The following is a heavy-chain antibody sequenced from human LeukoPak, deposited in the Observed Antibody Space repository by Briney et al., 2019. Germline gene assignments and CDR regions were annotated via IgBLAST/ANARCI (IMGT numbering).Heavy chain of an antibody. V-gene: IGHV4-30-4*08. CDR3: ARGVGNYDSGSYNYFDY. D-gene: IGHD3-10*01. CDR1: GGSISSGDYY. J-gene: IGHJ4*02. CDR2: IYYSGST. Sequence: SETLSLTCTVSGGSISSGDYYWSWIRQPPGKGLEWIGYIYYSGSTYYNPSLKSRVTISVDTSKNQFSLKLSSVTAADTAVYYCARGVGNYDSGSYNYFDYWGQGTLVTVSS.